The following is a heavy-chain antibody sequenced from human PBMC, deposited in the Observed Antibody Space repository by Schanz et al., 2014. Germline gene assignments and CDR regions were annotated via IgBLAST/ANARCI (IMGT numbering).Heavy chain of an antibody. Sequence: DVQLVDSGGGLVQPGGSLRLSCAASGFTVSNSYIHWVRQAPGKGLEWVSTIYSSGSTYYADSVRGRFTISRDNSKNTLYLQVNSLRAEDTAVYYCAKHVRSLTGNDYWGQGTLDNVSS. CDR3: AKHVRSLTGNDY. J-gene: IGHJ4*02. V-gene: IGHV3-53*01. CDR2: IYSSGST. D-gene: IGHD3-9*01. CDR1: GFTVSNSY.